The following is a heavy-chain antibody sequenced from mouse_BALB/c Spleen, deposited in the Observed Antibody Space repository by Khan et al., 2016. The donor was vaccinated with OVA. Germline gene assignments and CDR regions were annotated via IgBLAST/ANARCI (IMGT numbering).Heavy chain of an antibody. CDR1: GYSFTGYF. Sequence: VQLKESGPELVKPGASVKISCKASGYSFTGYFMNWVMQSHGKSLEWIGRINPHIGETFYNQKFKGKATLTVDESSSTAHMELRSLASEDSAVYYCARIYRSDFDYWGQGTLVTVSA. J-gene: IGHJ3*01. CDR3: ARIYRSDFDY. D-gene: IGHD1-1*01. V-gene: IGHV1-20*02. CDR2: INPHIGET.